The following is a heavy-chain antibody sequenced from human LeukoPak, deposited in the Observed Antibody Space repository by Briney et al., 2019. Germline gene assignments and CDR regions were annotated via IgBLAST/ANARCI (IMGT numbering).Heavy chain of an antibody. D-gene: IGHD2-15*01. CDR3: ARNGVGWNYYYYYMDV. Sequence: ASVKVSCKASGYTFTGYYMHWVRQAPGQGLEWMGWINPNSGGTNYAQKFQGRVTMTRDTSISTAYMELSRLRSDDTAVYYCARNGVGWNYYYYYMDVWGKGTMVTVSS. CDR2: INPNSGGT. J-gene: IGHJ6*03. CDR1: GYTFTGYY. V-gene: IGHV1-2*02.